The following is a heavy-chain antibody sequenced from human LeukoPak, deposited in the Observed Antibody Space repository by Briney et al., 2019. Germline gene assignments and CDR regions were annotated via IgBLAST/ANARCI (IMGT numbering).Heavy chain of an antibody. V-gene: IGHV3-21*01. CDR2: ISSSSIYI. CDR1: GFTFSTYS. CDR3: ARAAWELSQHLNYYYYYMDV. J-gene: IGHJ6*03. D-gene: IGHD1-26*01. Sequence: PGGSLRLSCAASGFTFSTYSMNWVRQAPGKGLEWVSSISSSSIYIYYADSVKGRFTISRDNAKNSLYLQMNSLRAEDTAVYYCARAAWELSQHLNYYYYYMDVWAKGPRSPSP.